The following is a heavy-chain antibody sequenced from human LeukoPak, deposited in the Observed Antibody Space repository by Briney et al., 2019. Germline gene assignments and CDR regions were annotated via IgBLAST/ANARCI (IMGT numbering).Heavy chain of an antibody. J-gene: IGHJ5*02. CDR1: GGTFSSYA. Sequence: ASVKVSCKASGGTFSSYAINWVRQATGQGLEWMGWMNPNSGNTGYAQKFQGRVTITRNTSISTAYMELSSLRSEDTAVYYCARGRAWFDPWGQGTRVTVSS. CDR2: MNPNSGNT. CDR3: ARGRAWFDP. V-gene: IGHV1-8*03.